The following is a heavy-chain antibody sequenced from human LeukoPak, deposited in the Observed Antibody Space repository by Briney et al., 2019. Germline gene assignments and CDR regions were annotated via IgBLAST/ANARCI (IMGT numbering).Heavy chain of an antibody. D-gene: IGHD5-24*01. J-gene: IGHJ4*02. CDR1: GYTFTSYG. V-gene: IGHV1-18*01. CDR3: ARGVEMATITGGGFDY. CDR2: ISAYNGNT. Sequence: GASVKVSCKASGYTFTSYGISWVRQAPGQGLEWMGWISAYNGNTKYAQKFQGRVTITTDESTSTAYMELSSLRSEDTAVYYCARGVEMATITGGGFDYWGQGTLVTVSS.